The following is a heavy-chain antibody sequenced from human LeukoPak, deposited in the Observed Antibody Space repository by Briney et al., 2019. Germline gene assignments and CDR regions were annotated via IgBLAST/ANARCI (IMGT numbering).Heavy chain of an antibody. J-gene: IGHJ4*02. V-gene: IGHV3-49*03. CDR3: TRDRDIAVAVNY. D-gene: IGHD6-19*01. Sequence: GGSLRLSCTASGFTFGDYAMSWFRQAPGKGLEWVGFIRSKAYGGTTEYAASVKGRFTISRDDSKSIAYLQMNSLKAEDTAVYYCTRDRDIAVAVNYWGQGTLVTVSS. CDR1: GFTFGDYA. CDR2: IRSKAYGGTT.